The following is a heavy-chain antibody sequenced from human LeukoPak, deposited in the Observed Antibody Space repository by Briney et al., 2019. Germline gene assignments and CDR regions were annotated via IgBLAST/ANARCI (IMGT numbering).Heavy chain of an antibody. V-gene: IGHV1-18*01. Sequence: GASVKVSCKASGYTFGSYDITWVRQAPGQGLEWMGWISAHNGNTKYAQKLQGRVTMTTDTSTGTAYMELRSLRSDDTAVYYCARDHCSSSSCPRYNYYMDVWGKGTTVTISS. CDR2: ISAHNGNT. J-gene: IGHJ6*03. CDR1: GYTFGSYD. CDR3: ARDHCSSSSCPRYNYYMDV. D-gene: IGHD2-2*01.